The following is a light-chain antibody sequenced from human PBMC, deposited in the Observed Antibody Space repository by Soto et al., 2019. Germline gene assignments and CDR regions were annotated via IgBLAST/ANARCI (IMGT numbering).Light chain of an antibody. CDR2: AAS. CDR1: QGISSH. V-gene: IGKV1-9*01. J-gene: IGKJ2*01. Sequence: DLQLTQSPSFLSASVGDRVTITCRASQGISSHLAWYQQRPGKGPKLLIYAASTLQSGVPPRFSGSGSGTEFTLAISSLQPEDFATYYCQQVNGYPHTFGQGTKLEIK. CDR3: QQVNGYPHT.